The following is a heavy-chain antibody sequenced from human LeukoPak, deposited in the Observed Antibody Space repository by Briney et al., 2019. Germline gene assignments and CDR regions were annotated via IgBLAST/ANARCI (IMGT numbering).Heavy chain of an antibody. D-gene: IGHD2-21*02. Sequence: PAGSLTLTCTASGFTLSSNYMNWVRQPPGKGLEWLSVIYCGGSTYYADSVKGRFTISRHNSKNTLYLQMNSLRTEDTAVYYCARDVAYCGGDCGAFDIWGQGTMVTVSS. CDR3: ARDVAYCGGDCGAFDI. CDR2: IYCGGST. CDR1: GFTLSSNY. J-gene: IGHJ3*02. V-gene: IGHV3-53*04.